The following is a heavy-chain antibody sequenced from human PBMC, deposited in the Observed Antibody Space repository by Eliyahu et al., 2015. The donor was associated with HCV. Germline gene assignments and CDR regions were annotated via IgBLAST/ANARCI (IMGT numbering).Heavy chain of an antibody. D-gene: IGHD3-10*01. CDR3: ARGSGSGSSLRGFDF. Sequence: QVTLRESGPALVKPTQTLTLTCSFSGFAITXGGMSXNWIRXPPGKALXWLXRIDWDDEKFYSTSLRTRLTISTDTSKTQVILTMTNMDPVDTAAYYCARGSGSGSSLRGFDFWGQGTLVTVSS. CDR2: IDWDDEK. V-gene: IGHV2-70*17. J-gene: IGHJ4*02. CDR1: GFAITXGGMS.